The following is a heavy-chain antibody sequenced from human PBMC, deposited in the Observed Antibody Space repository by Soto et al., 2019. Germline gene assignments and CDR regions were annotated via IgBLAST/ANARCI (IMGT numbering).Heavy chain of an antibody. J-gene: IGHJ6*02. Sequence: QMLLVQSSAEVKKPGSSVKVSCKASGGTFTSTAFSWVRQAPGQGLEWMGGIIPVLGTPNYAQKFQARLTVTADASTTTVHMELSSLRSDDTAVYYCASSAGLDHLLNYYGLNVWGQGTTVTVSS. V-gene: IGHV1-69*01. CDR2: IIPVLGTP. CDR3: ASSAGLDHLLNYYGLNV. CDR1: GGTFTSTA. D-gene: IGHD6-13*01.